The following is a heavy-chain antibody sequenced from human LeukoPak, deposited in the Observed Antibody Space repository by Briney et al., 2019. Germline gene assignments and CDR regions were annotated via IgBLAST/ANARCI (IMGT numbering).Heavy chain of an antibody. J-gene: IGHJ6*03. V-gene: IGHV3-21*06. Sequence: GGSLRLSCVASGFMFTTFSMNWVRQAPGKGLEWIASVSSSSSYFHYADSVKGRFTVSRDNANSSVALQMNSLRPDDTAVYYCAKRAGRGSSYQFMDVWGKGTTVTVSS. CDR2: VSSSSSYF. CDR3: AKRAGRGSSYQFMDV. D-gene: IGHD2-2*01. CDR1: GFMFTTFS.